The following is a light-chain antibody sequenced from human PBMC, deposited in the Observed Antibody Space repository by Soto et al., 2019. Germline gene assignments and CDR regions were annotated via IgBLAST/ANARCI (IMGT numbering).Light chain of an antibody. J-gene: IGKJ4*02. CDR2: DAS. CDR1: QNLNSY. Sequence: EIVLTQSPATLSLSPGERATLSCRASQNLNSYLVWYQQKPGQAPSLLIYDASSRANGVPARFSGSGSETAFTLTISSLKPDDFALYNCQQRRDWPRTFGGVTKVE. V-gene: IGKV3-11*01. CDR3: QQRRDWPRT.